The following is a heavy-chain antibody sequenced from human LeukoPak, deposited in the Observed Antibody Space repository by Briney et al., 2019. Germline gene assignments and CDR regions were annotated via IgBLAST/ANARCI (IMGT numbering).Heavy chain of an antibody. J-gene: IGHJ2*01. D-gene: IGHD2-21*01. CDR3: ERDHCGGDCHSSHWYFDL. CDR2: IYTGGST. Sequence: HSGGSLRLSCAASGFTVRSNYMSWVRQAPGKGLEWVSVIYTGGSTYYADSVKGRFTISRDISKNTLYLQMNSLRAEDTAVYYCERDHCGGDCHSSHWYFDLWGRGTLVTVSS. V-gene: IGHV3-53*01. CDR1: GFTVRSNY.